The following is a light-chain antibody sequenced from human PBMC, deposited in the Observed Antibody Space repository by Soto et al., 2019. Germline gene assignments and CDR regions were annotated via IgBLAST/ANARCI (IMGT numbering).Light chain of an antibody. CDR3: QQRINWPKT. CDR1: QSVSSY. Sequence: EIVLTQSPATLSLSPGERATLSCMASQSVSSYLAWYQQKPGQAPRLLIYDASNRATGIPARFSGSGSGTDFTLTISSLEPEDFAVYYCQQRINWPKTFDQGTKLEIK. V-gene: IGKV3-11*01. CDR2: DAS. J-gene: IGKJ2*01.